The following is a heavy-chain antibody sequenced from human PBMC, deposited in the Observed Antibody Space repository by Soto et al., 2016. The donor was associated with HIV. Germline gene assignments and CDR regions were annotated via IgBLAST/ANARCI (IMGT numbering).Heavy chain of an antibody. V-gene: IGHV4-59*01. Sequence: QVQLQESGPGLVKPSETLSLTCTVSGGSISSYYWSWIRQPPGKGLEWIGYIYYSGSTNYNPSLKSRVTISVDTSKNQFSLKLSSVTAADTAVYYCARGDYYGSEPGFDYWGQGTLVTVSS. CDR3: ARGDYYGSEPGFDY. J-gene: IGHJ4*02. CDR2: IYYSGST. CDR1: GGSISSYY. D-gene: IGHD3-10*01.